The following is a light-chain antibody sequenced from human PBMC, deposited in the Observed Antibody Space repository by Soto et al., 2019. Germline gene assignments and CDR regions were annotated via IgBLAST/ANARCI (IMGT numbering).Light chain of an antibody. J-gene: IGKJ5*01. Sequence: DIQMTQSPATLSASVVDRVTITCLASQNIYTWLAWYQQKPGKAPKLLIYEASSLETGVPSRFSGSGSGTEFTLTISSLQPDDFATYYCQQRDYWQVTFGQGTRLEIK. CDR2: EAS. CDR1: QNIYTW. V-gene: IGKV1-5*03. CDR3: QQRDYWQVT.